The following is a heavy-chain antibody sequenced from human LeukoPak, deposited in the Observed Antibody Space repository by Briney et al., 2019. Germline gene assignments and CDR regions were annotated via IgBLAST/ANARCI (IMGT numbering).Heavy chain of an antibody. CDR2: ISYDGSNK. D-gene: IGHD1-26*01. J-gene: IGHJ4*02. V-gene: IGHV3-30-3*01. CDR3: ARDRNSGSYALVY. Sequence: GGSLRLSCAASGFTFSSYAMSWVRQAPGKGLEWVAVISYDGSNKYYADSVKGRFTISRDNSKNTLYLQMNSLRAEDTAVYYCARDRNSGSYALVYWGQGTLVTVSS. CDR1: GFTFSSYA.